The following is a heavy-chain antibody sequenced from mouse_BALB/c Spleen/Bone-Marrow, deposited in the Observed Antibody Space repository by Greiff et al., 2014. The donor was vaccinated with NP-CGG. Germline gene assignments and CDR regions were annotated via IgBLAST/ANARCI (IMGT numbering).Heavy chain of an antibody. CDR2: IDPAKGNT. CDR3: ARNYPFAY. CDR1: GFNIKDSY. V-gene: IGHV14-3*02. Sequence: EFQLQQSGAELVKPGASVKLSCTASGFNIKDSYLHWVKQRPEQGLDWIGRIDPAKGNTNYDPKFQGKATITADTSSNTAYLQLSSLTSEDTAVYFCARNYPFAYWGQGTLVTVSA. J-gene: IGHJ3*01. D-gene: IGHD2-1*01.